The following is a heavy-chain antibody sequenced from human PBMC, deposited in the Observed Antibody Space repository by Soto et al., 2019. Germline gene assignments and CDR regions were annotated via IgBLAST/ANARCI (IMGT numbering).Heavy chain of an antibody. CDR1: GYTFTSYY. CDR3: ARNEVGVAFDY. V-gene: IGHV1-46*01. D-gene: IGHD1-26*01. Sequence: AAVKVSCKASGYTFTSYYMHWVRQAPGQGLEWMGIINPSGGSTSYAQKFQGRVTMTRDTSTSTVYMELSSLRSEDTAVHYCARNEVGVAFDYCGQRTLVTIS. CDR2: INPSGGST. J-gene: IGHJ4*02.